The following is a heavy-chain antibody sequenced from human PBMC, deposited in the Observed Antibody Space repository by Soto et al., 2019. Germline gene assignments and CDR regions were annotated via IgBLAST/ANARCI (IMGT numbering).Heavy chain of an antibody. V-gene: IGHV5-51*01. CDR3: ARLLQSYYPTVIVCDVMDV. D-gene: IGHD2-15*01. J-gene: IGHJ6*02. Sequence: PGESLKISCKGSGCSFTSYWIGWVRQMPGKGLEWMGIIYPGDSDTRYSPSFQGQVTISADKSISTAYLQWSSLTASDTAMYYCARLLQSYYPTVIVCDVMDVSGQSTAVSV. CDR2: IYPGDSDT. CDR1: GCSFTSYW.